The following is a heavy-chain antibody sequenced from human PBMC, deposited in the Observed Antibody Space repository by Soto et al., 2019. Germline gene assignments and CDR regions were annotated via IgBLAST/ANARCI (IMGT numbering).Heavy chain of an antibody. CDR3: ARELPVGPSTIFGVVIPRPLGY. CDR2: IYSGGST. D-gene: IGHD3-3*01. J-gene: IGHJ4*02. V-gene: IGHV3-66*01. CDR1: GFTVSSNY. Sequence: GGSLRLSCAASGFTVSSNYMSWVRQAPGKGLEWVSVIYSGGSTYYADSVKGRFTISRDNSKNTLYLQMNSLRAEDTAVYYCARELPVGPSTIFGVVIPRPLGYWGQGTLVTVSS.